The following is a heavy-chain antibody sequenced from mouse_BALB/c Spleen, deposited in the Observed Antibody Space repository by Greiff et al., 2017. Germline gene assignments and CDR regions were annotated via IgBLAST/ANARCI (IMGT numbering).Heavy chain of an antibody. Sequence: VQLQQSGPGLVAPSQSLSITCTVSGFSLTGYGVNWVRQPPGKGLEWLGMIWGDGSTDYNSALKSRLSISKDNSKSQVFLKMNSLQTDDTARYYCARDYYGSGYYYAMDYWGQGTSVTVSS. V-gene: IGHV2-6-7*01. J-gene: IGHJ4*01. CDR2: IWGDGST. D-gene: IGHD1-1*01. CDR1: GFSLTGYG. CDR3: ARDYYGSGYYYAMDY.